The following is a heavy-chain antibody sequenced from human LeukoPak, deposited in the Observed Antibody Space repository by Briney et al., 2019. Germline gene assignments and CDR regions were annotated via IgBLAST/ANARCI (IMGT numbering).Heavy chain of an antibody. CDR2: INHSGSS. CDR3: ARRHIVLMVYVRNWYFDL. V-gene: IGHV4-34*01. D-gene: IGHD2-8*01. CDR1: GGHFSGYY. J-gene: IGHJ2*01. Sequence: SETLSLTCAVYGGHFSGYYWSWIRQPPGKGLEWITEINHSGSSNYNPSLESRHTISVDASKNQFSVKLSSVTAADTAVYYCARRHIVLMVYVRNWYFDLWGRGTLVTVSS.